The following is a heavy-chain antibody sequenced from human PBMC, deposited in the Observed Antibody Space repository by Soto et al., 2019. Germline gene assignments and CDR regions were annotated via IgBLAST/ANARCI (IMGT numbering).Heavy chain of an antibody. CDR3: VRGDGDYYDGNGYLGRH. Sequence: EVQLVESGGGLVQPGGSLRLSCAVSGFTFSNYWMHWVRQAPGKGLVWVSRLKSDGSGTMYADSVKGRLTISRDNAKNTLFLQMNSRRAEDTAVYDCVRGDGDYYDGNGYLGRHWGQGTLVTVSA. J-gene: IGHJ4*02. CDR1: GFTFSNYW. D-gene: IGHD2-21*01. V-gene: IGHV3-74*03. CDR2: LKSDGSGT.